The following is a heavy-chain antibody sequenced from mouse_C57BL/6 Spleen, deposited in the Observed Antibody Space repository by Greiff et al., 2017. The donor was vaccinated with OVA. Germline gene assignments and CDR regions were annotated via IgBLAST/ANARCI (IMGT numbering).Heavy chain of an antibody. D-gene: IGHD1-1*01. CDR1: GFTFSDYG. Sequence: EVKLVESGGGLVKPGGSLKLSCAASGFTFSDYGMHWVRQAPEKGLEWVAYISSGSSTIYYADTVKGRFTISRDNAKNTLFLQMTSLRSEDTAMYYWARGPKGSSYSWLAYWGQGTLVTVSA. J-gene: IGHJ3*01. CDR2: ISSGSSTI. V-gene: IGHV5-17*01. CDR3: ARGPKGSSYSWLAY.